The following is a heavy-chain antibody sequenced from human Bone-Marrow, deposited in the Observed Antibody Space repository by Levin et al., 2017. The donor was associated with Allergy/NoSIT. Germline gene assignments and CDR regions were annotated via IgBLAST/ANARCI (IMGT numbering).Heavy chain of an antibody. V-gene: IGHV5-51*01. CDR1: GYSFTSYW. CDR2: IYPGDSDT. J-gene: IGHJ3*02. Sequence: GGSLRLSCKGSGYSFTSYWIGWVRQMPGKGLEWMGIIYPGDSDTRYSPSFQGQVTISADKSISTAYLQWSSLKASDTAMYYCAKGSYYYDSSGYRDAFDIWGQGTMVTVSS. CDR3: AKGSYYYDSSGYRDAFDI. D-gene: IGHD3-22*01.